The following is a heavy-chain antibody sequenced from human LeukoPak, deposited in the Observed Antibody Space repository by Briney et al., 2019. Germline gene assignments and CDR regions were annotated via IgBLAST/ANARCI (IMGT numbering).Heavy chain of an antibody. D-gene: IGHD1-14*01. CDR3: AKDFGRNLGGPGY. Sequence: GGSLRRSCAASGFTFSTYTMAWVRQAPGGGLEWVSGISDNGGRIYYPDSVKGRFAISRDDSKSTLYLQMNSLRGEDTAVYYCAKDFGRNLGGPGYWGRGTLVIVSS. CDR2: ISDNGGRI. CDR1: GFTFSTYT. J-gene: IGHJ4*02. V-gene: IGHV3-23*01.